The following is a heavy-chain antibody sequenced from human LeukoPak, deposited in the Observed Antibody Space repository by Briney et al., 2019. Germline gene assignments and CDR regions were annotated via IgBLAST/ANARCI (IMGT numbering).Heavy chain of an antibody. D-gene: IGHD2-15*01. CDR2: IIPIFGTA. Sequence: SVKVSCKASGYTFTGYYMHWVRQAPGQGLEWMGGIIPIFGTANYAQKFQGRVTITADESTSTAYMELSSLRSEDTAVYYCARDLGYCSGGSCPPGGFDPWGQGTLVTVSS. CDR3: ARDLGYCSGGSCPPGGFDP. CDR1: GYTFTGYY. J-gene: IGHJ5*02. V-gene: IGHV1-69*13.